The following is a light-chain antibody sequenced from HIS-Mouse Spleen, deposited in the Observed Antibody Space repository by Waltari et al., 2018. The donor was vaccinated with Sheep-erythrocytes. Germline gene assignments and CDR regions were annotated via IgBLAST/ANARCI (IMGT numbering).Light chain of an antibody. Sequence: DIQLTQSPSFLSASVGDRVTITCRASQGISSYLAWYQQKPGKAPKLLIYAASTLQSGVPSRFSGSGSGTEFTLTISSLQPEDFATYDCQQLNSDPALTCGGGTKVEIK. CDR2: AAS. CDR1: QGISSY. J-gene: IGKJ4*01. V-gene: IGKV1-9*01. CDR3: QQLNSDPALT.